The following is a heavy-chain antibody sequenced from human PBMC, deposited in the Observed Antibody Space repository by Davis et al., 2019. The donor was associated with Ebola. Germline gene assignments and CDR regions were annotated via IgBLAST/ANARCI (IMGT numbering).Heavy chain of an antibody. CDR2: ISWDGGST. V-gene: IGHV3-43*01. D-gene: IGHD5-18*01. CDR1: GFTFDDYT. J-gene: IGHJ4*02. Sequence: GGSLRLSCAASGFTFDDYTMHWVRQAPGKGLEWVSLISWDGGSTYYADSVKGRFTISRDNSKNTLYLQMNSLRAEDTAVYYCARSGILDYWGQGTLVTVSS. CDR3: ARSGILDY.